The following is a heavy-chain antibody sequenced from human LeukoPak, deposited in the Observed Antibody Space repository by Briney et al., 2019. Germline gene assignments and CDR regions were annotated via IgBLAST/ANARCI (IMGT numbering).Heavy chain of an antibody. D-gene: IGHD2-2*02. Sequence: ASVKVSCKASGYTFTSHYMFWVRQAPGQGLEWMGIINPSGGSTTYAQNFQGRISMTSDTSTSTVYMELSSLRSEDTAVYYCARPIYCSSTSCYTAGFDYWGQGTLVTVSS. J-gene: IGHJ4*02. V-gene: IGHV1-46*01. CDR2: INPSGGST. CDR3: ARPIYCSSTSCYTAGFDY. CDR1: GYTFTSHY.